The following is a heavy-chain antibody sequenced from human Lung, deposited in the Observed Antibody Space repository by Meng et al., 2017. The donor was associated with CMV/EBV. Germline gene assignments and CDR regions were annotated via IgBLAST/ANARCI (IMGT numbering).Heavy chain of an antibody. CDR2: ISAYNGNT. J-gene: IGHJ5*02. CDR1: GYTFTSYG. CDR3: ARGIVYDFWSGTQGWFDP. D-gene: IGHD3-3*01. V-gene: IGHV1-18*01. Sequence: ASVKVSCKASGYTFTSYGISWVRQAPGQGLEWMGWISAYNGNTNYAQKLQGRVTMTTDTSTSTAYMELRSLRSDDTAVYYCARGIVYDFWSGTQGWFDPXGQGXLVTVSS.